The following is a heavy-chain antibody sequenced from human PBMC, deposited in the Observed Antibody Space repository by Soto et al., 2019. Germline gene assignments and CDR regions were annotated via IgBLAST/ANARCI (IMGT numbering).Heavy chain of an antibody. V-gene: IGHV4-59*01. D-gene: IGHD2-8*01. CDR1: GGSISSYY. J-gene: IGHJ5*02. CDR3: ASLEYAMPPGNWFDP. Sequence: SETLSLTCTVSGGSISSYYWSWIRQPPGKGLEWIGYIYYSGSTNYNPSLKSRVTISVDTSKNQFSLKLSSVTAADTAVYYCASLEYAMPPGNWFDPWGQGTLVTVSS. CDR2: IYYSGST.